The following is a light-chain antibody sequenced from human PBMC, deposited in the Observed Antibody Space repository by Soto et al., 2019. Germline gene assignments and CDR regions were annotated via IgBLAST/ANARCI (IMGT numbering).Light chain of an antibody. CDR1: QSVSSN. CDR3: QQYDNLPPVT. Sequence: EIVMTQSPVTLSVSPGERATLSCRASQSVSSNLAWYQQKPGQAPRLLIYSASTRATGIPARFSGSGSGTEFTLTISSLQSEDFAAYYCQQYDNLPPVTFGGGTKVEIK. V-gene: IGKV3-15*01. J-gene: IGKJ4*01. CDR2: SAS.